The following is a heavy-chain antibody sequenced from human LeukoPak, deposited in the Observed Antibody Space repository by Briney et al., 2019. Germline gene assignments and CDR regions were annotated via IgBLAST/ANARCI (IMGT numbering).Heavy chain of an antibody. CDR2: IYTSGST. J-gene: IGHJ6*03. Sequence: SETLSLTCTVSGGSISSYYWSWIRQPAGKGLEWIGRIYTSGSTNYNPSLKSRVTMSVDTSKNQFSLKLSSVTAADTAVYYCARVGRYYDILTTYYYMDVWAKGPRSPSP. CDR3: ARVGRYYDILTTYYYMDV. V-gene: IGHV4-4*07. CDR1: GGSISSYY. D-gene: IGHD3-9*01.